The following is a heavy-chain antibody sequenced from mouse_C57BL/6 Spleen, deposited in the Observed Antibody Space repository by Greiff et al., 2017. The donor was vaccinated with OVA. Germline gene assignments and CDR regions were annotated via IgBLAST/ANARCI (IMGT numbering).Heavy chain of an antibody. Sequence: VQLQQSGPELVKPGASVKIPCKASGYTFTDYNMDWVKQSHGKSLEWIGDINPNNGGTIYNQKFKGKATLTVDKSSSTAYMELRSLTSEDTAVYYCARLGNYYGSSHWYFDVWGTGTTVTVSS. V-gene: IGHV1-18*01. CDR2: INPNNGGT. J-gene: IGHJ1*03. D-gene: IGHD1-1*01. CDR1: GYTFTDYN. CDR3: ARLGNYYGSSHWYFDV.